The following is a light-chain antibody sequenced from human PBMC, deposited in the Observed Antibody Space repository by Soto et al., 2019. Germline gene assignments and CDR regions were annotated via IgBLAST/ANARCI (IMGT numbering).Light chain of an antibody. CDR1: ENVGTN. V-gene: IGKV3D-15*01. J-gene: IGKJ4*01. CDR3: QQYNNWGLS. Sequence: IVMTQSPATLSVSPGEGVTLSCRASENVGTNLAWYQQKPGQAPRLLIYGSSTRATGIPATFSGSGSGTEFTLTISSLQSEESAIYSCQQYNNWGLSFAGGTKVEIK. CDR2: GSS.